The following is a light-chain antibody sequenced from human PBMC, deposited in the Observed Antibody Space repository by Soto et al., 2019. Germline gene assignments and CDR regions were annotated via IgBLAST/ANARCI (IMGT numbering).Light chain of an antibody. V-gene: IGKV3-20*01. CDR3: QQCSTSPLT. CDR1: QSVPKNY. J-gene: IGKJ4*01. Sequence: EIVLTQSPGTLSLSPGERATLSCRASQSVPKNYLAWYQQKPGQAPRLLIHDASSRATGIPDRCSGSGSGTDFTLTISRLEPEDFAVYYCQQCSTSPLTFGGGTKVEIK. CDR2: DAS.